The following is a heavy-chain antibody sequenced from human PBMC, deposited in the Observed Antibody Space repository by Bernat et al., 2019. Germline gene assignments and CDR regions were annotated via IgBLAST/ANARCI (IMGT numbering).Heavy chain of an antibody. CDR3: AREVRPTLGAGKWIYGMDV. V-gene: IGHV1-18*01. CDR1: GYTFTSYS. D-gene: IGHD6-19*01. CDR2: ISAYNGNT. J-gene: IGHJ6*02. Sequence: QVQLVQSGAEVKKPGASVKVSCKASGYTFTSYSISWVRQAPGQGLEWMGWISAYNGNTNYAQKLQGRVTMTTDTSTSTAYMELRSLRSDDTAVYYCAREVRPTLGAGKWIYGMDVWGQGTTVTVSS.